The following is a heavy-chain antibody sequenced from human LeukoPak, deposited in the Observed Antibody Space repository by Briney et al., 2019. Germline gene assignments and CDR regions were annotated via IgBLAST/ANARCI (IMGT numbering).Heavy chain of an antibody. J-gene: IGHJ2*01. CDR1: GFTFSSYA. CDR2: ISFDGSNK. Sequence: GGSLRLSCAASGFTFSSYAMHWVRQAPGKGLEWVAIISFDGSNKYYADSVKGRFTISRDNSKNTLYLQMNSLRAEDTAVYYCAKDTVTTVGVIFDLWGRGTLVTVSS. V-gene: IGHV3-30*04. CDR3: AKDTVTTVGVIFDL. D-gene: IGHD4-17*01.